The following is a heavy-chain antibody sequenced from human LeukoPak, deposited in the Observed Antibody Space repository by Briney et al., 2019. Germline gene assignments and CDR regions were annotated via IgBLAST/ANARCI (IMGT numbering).Heavy chain of an antibody. J-gene: IGHJ6*03. Sequence: SETLSLTCTVSGGSISTYYWSWIRQPPGEGLEWIGYIYYSGSTNYNPSFKSRVTISVDTSKNQFSLKLSSVTAADTAVYYCARGPFDGPHYYYYMDVWGKGTTVTVSS. D-gene: IGHD4-17*01. CDR3: ARGPFDGPHYYYYMDV. V-gene: IGHV4-59*01. CDR1: GGSISTYY. CDR2: IYYSGST.